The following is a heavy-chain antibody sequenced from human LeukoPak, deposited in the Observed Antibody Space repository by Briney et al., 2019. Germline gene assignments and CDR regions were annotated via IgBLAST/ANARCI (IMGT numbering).Heavy chain of an antibody. V-gene: IGHV3-48*03. CDR3: AKGVGYYYYMDV. Sequence: GGSLRLSCAASGFTFSSYEMNWVRQAPGKALEWGINIGSRGSTIYYADSVKHRLTIYRDNAKNALYLQMNSLRAEDTAVYYCAKGVGYYYYMDVWGKGTTVSVSS. CDR1: GFTFSSYE. J-gene: IGHJ6*03. CDR2: IGSRGSTI.